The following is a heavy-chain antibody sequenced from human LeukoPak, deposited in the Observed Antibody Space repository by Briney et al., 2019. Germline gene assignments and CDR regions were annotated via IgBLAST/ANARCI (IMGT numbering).Heavy chain of an antibody. CDR1: GFTFSSYA. J-gene: IGHJ4*02. V-gene: IGHV3-23*01. CDR2: ISGSGGST. Sequence: GGSLRLSCAASGFTFSSYAMSWVRQAPGKGLEWVSAISGSGGSTYYADSVKGRFTISRDNSKNTLYLQMDSLRAEDTAVYYCANGPCSSTSCWHYWGQGTLVTVSS. D-gene: IGHD2-2*01. CDR3: ANGPCSSTSCWHY.